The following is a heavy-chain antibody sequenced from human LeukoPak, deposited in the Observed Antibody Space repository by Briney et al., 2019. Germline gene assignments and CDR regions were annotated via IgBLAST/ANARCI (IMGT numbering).Heavy chain of an antibody. V-gene: IGHV4-59*01. CDR2: IYYSGST. CDR1: GGSISSYY. D-gene: IGHD2-2*01. Sequence: PSETLSLTCTVSGGSISSYYWSWIRQPPGKGLEWIGNIYYSGSTNYNPSLKSRVTISVDTSKNQFSLKLSSVTAADTAVYYCASSTYYYYYMDVWGKGTTVTVSS. J-gene: IGHJ6*03. CDR3: ASSTYYYYYMDV.